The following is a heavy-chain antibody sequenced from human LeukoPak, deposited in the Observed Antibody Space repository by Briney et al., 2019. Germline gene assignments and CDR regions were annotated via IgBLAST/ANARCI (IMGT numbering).Heavy chain of an antibody. J-gene: IGHJ4*02. Sequence: GGSLRLSCTGSGFTFGDCVMSWFRQAPGKGREWVGFIRSKPYGGTTEYAASVKGRFTISRDDSKNIAYLQMNSLKTEDTAVFYCTRTGDYYDSSTYYYGLDYWGQGTLVTVSS. CDR1: GFTFGDCV. V-gene: IGHV3-49*03. CDR2: IRSKPYGGTT. CDR3: TRTGDYYDSSTYYYGLDY. D-gene: IGHD3-22*01.